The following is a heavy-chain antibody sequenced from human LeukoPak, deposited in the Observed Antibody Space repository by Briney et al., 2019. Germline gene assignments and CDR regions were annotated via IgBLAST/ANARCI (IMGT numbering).Heavy chain of an antibody. CDR2: IIPIFGTA. J-gene: IGHJ3*02. Sequence: GASVKVSCKASGGTFSSYAISWVRQAPGQGLEWMGGIIPIFGTANYAQKFQGRVTITADESTSTAYMELSRLRSDDTAVYYCARDSKANAFDIWGQGTMVTVSS. D-gene: IGHD2-2*01. CDR1: GGTFSSYA. V-gene: IGHV1-69*13. CDR3: ARDSKANAFDI.